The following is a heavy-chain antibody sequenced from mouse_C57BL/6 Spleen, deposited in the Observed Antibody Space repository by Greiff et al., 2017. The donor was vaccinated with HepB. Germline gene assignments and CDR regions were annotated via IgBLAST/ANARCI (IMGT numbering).Heavy chain of an antibody. CDR2: IYPGSGNT. CDR3: ARSPYYYGSSGFAY. J-gene: IGHJ3*01. D-gene: IGHD1-1*01. CDR1: GYTFTDYY. Sequence: VKLQESGAELVRPGASVKLSCKASGYTFTDYYINWVKQRPGQGLEWIARIYPGSGNTYYNEKFKGKATLTAEKSSSTAYMQLSSLTSEDSAVYFCARSPYYYGSSGFAYWGKGTLVTVSA. V-gene: IGHV1-76*01.